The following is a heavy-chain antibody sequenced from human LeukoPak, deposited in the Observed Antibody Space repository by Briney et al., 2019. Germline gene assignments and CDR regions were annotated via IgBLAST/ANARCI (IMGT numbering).Heavy chain of an antibody. D-gene: IGHD3-9*01. V-gene: IGHV4-34*01. CDR2: INHSGST. CDR3: ARAYYDILTGYYTYFDY. J-gene: IGHJ4*02. Sequence: SETLSLTCTVSGGSISSYYWSWIRQPAGKGLEWIGEINHSGSTNYNPSLKSRVTISVDTSKNQFSLKLSSVTAADTAVYYCARAYYDILTGYYTYFDYWGQGTLVTVSS. CDR1: GGSISSYY.